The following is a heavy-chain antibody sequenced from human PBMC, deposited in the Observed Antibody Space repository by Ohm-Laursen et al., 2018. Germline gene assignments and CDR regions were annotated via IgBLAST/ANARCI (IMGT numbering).Heavy chain of an antibody. CDR1: GGSFSGYY. CDR3: ARNSSSRIDY. J-gene: IGHJ4*02. D-gene: IGHD6-13*01. V-gene: IGHV4-34*01. Sequence: SQTLSLTCAVYGGSFSGYYWSWIRQPPGKGLEWIGEIKHSGSTNYNPSLKSRVTISVDTSKNQFSLKLSSVTAADTAVYYCARNSSSRIDYWGQGTLVTVSS. CDR2: IKHSGST.